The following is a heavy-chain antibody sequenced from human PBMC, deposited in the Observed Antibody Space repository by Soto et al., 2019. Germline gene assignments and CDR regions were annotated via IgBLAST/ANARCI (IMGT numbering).Heavy chain of an antibody. CDR1: GYTFTSYG. D-gene: IGHD3-10*01. CDR2: ISAYNGNT. CDR3: ARDSEYYYGSGSDYYGMDV. J-gene: IGHJ6*02. V-gene: IGHV1-18*01. Sequence: ASVKVSCKASGYTFTSYGISWVRQAPGQGLEWMGWISAYNGNTNYAQKLQGRVTMTTDTSTSTAYMELRSLRSDDTAVYYCARDSEYYYGSGSDYYGMDVWGHGTTVTVSS.